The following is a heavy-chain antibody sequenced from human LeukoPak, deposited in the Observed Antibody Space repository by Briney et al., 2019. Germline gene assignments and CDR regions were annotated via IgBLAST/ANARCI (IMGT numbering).Heavy chain of an antibody. Sequence: GGSLRLSCAASGSTFSSYGMHWVRQAPGKGLELVAFIRYDGSNKYYAESVKGRFTISRDNSKNTLYLQMNSLRAEDTAVHYCAKVLPTYCSSTSCYGGFDPWGQGTLVTVSS. CDR2: IRYDGSNK. J-gene: IGHJ5*02. D-gene: IGHD2-2*01. CDR1: GSTFSSYG. CDR3: AKVLPTYCSSTSCYGGFDP. V-gene: IGHV3-30*02.